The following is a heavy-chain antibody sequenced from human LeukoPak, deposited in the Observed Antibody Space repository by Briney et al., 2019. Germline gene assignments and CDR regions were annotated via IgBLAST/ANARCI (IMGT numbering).Heavy chain of an antibody. CDR3: ARDNAYSSGWYIQGAFEI. CDR2: INHSGST. V-gene: IGHV4-34*01. Sequence: SETLSLTCAVYGGSFRGYYWSWIPQPPGKGLERVGEINHSGSTNYNPSLKSRVTISVDTSKNQFSLKLSSVTAADTAMYYCARDNAYSSGWYIQGAFEIWGQGTMVTVSS. J-gene: IGHJ3*02. CDR1: GGSFRGYY. D-gene: IGHD6-19*01.